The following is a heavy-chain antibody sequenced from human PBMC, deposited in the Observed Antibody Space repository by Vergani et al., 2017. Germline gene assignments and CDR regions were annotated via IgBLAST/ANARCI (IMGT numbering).Heavy chain of an antibody. J-gene: IGHJ4*02. V-gene: IGHV3-23*01. Sequence: EVQLLESGGGLVQPGGSLRLSCAASGFTFSSYAMSWVRQAPGKGLEWVSAIRGSGGSTYYADSVKGRFTISRDNSKNTLYLQMNSLRAEDTAVYYCAKDQGELPTFDYWGQGTLVTVSS. CDR1: GFTFSSYA. CDR2: IRGSGGST. D-gene: IGHD1-26*01. CDR3: AKDQGELPTFDY.